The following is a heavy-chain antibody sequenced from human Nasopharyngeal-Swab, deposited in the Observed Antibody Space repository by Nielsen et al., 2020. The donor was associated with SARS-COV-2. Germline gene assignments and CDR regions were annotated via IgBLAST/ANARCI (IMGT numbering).Heavy chain of an antibody. CDR3: ASNRGGYSYGHDFDY. V-gene: IGHV3-23*01. CDR1: GFTFSSYA. J-gene: IGHJ4*02. D-gene: IGHD5-18*01. Sequence: GGSLRLSCAASGFTFSSYAVSWVRQAPGKGLEWVSAISGSGGSTYYADSVKGRFTISRDNSKNTLYLQMNSLRAEDTAVYYCASNRGGYSYGHDFDYWGQGTLVTVSS. CDR2: ISGSGGST.